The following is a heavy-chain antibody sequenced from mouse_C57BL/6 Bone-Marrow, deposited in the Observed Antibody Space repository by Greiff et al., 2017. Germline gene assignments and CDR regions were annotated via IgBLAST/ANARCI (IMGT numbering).Heavy chain of an antibody. Sequence: VKLMESGAELVKPGASVKMSCKASGYTFTTYPIEWMKQNHGKSLEWIGNFHPYNDDTKYNEKFKGKATLTVEKSSNTVYLELSRLTSDDSAVYYCARSSTFLYYFDYGGQGTTLTVSS. CDR3: ARSSTFLYYFDY. V-gene: IGHV1-47*01. CDR2: FHPYNDDT. J-gene: IGHJ2*01. D-gene: IGHD5-1*01. CDR1: GYTFTTYP.